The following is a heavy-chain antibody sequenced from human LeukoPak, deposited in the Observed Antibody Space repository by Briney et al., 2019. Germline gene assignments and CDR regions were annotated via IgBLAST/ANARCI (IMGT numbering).Heavy chain of an antibody. CDR3: ARGWRIRSYSSSWFPWFDP. J-gene: IGHJ5*02. CDR1: GGSISNYY. V-gene: IGHV4-59*12. D-gene: IGHD6-13*01. CDR2: IYYSGST. Sequence: SETLSLTCTVSGGSISNYYWSWIRQPPGKGLEWIGDIYYSGSTNYNPSLKSRVTISVDTSKNQFSLKLSSVTAADTAVYYCARGWRIRSYSSSWFPWFDPWGQGTLVTVSS.